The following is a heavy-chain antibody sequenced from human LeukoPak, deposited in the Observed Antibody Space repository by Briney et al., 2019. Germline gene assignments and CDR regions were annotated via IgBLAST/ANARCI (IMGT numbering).Heavy chain of an antibody. CDR1: GYTFTGYY. J-gene: IGHJ5*02. V-gene: IGHV1-69*04. D-gene: IGHD6-13*01. Sequence: SVKVSCKASGYTFTGYYMHWVRQAPGQGLEWMGRIIPILGIANYAQKFQGRVTITADKSTSTAYMELSSLRSEDTAVYHCARDPWQQLRWFDPWGQGTLVTVSS. CDR3: ARDPWQQLRWFDP. CDR2: IIPILGIA.